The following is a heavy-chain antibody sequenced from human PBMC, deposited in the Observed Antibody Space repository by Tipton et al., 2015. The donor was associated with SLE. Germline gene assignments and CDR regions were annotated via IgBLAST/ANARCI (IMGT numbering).Heavy chain of an antibody. CDR1: GYTVTNYY. Sequence: QLVQSGAEVKKPGASVTVSCKASGYTVTNYYAHWVRQAPGQGLEWMGIIDPSGDSTTYAPKFQGRVTMTRDTSATTVYMELSSLKSEDTAVYYCARSSGGEWDVFDIWGQGTMVTVSS. D-gene: IGHD3-10*01. CDR2: IDPSGDST. J-gene: IGHJ3*02. CDR3: ARSSGGEWDVFDI. V-gene: IGHV1-46*01.